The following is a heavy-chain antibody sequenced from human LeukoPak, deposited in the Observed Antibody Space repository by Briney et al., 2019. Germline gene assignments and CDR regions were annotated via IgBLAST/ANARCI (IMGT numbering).Heavy chain of an antibody. J-gene: IGHJ4*02. V-gene: IGHV4-38-2*02. CDR2: IYHSGST. D-gene: IGHD6-13*01. Sequence: SETLSLTCTVSGYSISSGYYWGWIRQPPGKGLEWIGSIYHSGSTYYNPSLKSRVTISVDTSKNQFSLKLSSVTAADTAVYYCARVGYSSSWEIFDYWGQGTLVTVSS. CDR1: GYSISSGYY. CDR3: ARVGYSSSWEIFDY.